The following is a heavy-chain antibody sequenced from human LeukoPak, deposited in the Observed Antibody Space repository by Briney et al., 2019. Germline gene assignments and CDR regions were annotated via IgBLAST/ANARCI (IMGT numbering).Heavy chain of an antibody. CDR1: GGSISSGDYY. V-gene: IGHV4-30-4*08. CDR2: IYYSGST. Sequence: SETLSLTCTISGGSISSGDYYWSWIRQPPGKGLEWIGYIYYSGSTYYNPSLKSRVTISVDTSKNQFSLKLSSVTAADTAVYYCASELMVVTPHYFDYWGQGTLVTVSS. J-gene: IGHJ4*02. D-gene: IGHD4-23*01. CDR3: ASELMVVTPHYFDY.